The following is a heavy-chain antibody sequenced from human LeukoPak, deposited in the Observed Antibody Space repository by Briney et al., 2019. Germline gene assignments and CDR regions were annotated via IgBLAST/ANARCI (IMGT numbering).Heavy chain of an antibody. CDR3: ARPHPFYY. CDR2: IKQEGSEK. Sequence: GGSPRLSCADPGFTLCSYWMTWVRQGPGKGVEWVANIKQEGSEKYYVDSVKGPITISRDKVNISLYRQMDSPRAEYTSVYYCARPHPFYYCGQGTLVTVSS. J-gene: IGHJ4*02. CDR1: GFTLCSYW. V-gene: IGHV3-7*02.